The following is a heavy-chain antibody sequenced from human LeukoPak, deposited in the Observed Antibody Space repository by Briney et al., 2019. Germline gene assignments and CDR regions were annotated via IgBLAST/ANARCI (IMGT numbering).Heavy chain of an antibody. D-gene: IGHD5-18*01. CDR1: GGSISSGSHY. CDR3: ATWIQLWTRAYYFDY. V-gene: IGHV4-61*02. Sequence: SETLSLTCTVSGGSISSGSHYWSWIRQPAGKGLEWIGRIYTSGRTNYNPSLKSRVTISIDMSKKQFSLKLSSVTAADTAVYYCATWIQLWTRAYYFDYWGQGTLVTVSS. J-gene: IGHJ4*02. CDR2: IYTSGRT.